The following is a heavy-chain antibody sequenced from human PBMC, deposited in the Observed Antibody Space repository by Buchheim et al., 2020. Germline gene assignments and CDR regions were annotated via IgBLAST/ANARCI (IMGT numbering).Heavy chain of an antibody. Sequence: QVQLQESGPGLVKPSGTLSLTCAVSGGSISSSNWWSWVRQPPGKGLEWIGEIYHSGSTNYNPSLKSRVTISVDKSKNQFSLKLSSVTAADTAVYYCARERYCSSTSCYTSYYYYYMDVWGKGTT. D-gene: IGHD2-2*02. CDR3: ARERYCSSTSCYTSYYYYYMDV. CDR2: IYHSGST. CDR1: GGSISSSNW. V-gene: IGHV4-4*02. J-gene: IGHJ6*03.